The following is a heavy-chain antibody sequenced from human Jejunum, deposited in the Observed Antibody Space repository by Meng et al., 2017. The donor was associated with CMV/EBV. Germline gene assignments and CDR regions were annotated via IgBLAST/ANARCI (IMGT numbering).Heavy chain of an antibody. V-gene: IGHV3-30*03. D-gene: IGHD1-26*01. Sequence: CAASGFSFRDHAMHWVRQAPGKGLEWVALISFDGNHKDYGGSVKGRLTVSRDNSKNWLSLQMNSLRPEDTAVYYCVAEVGARSFDNWGQGTLVTVSS. CDR2: ISFDGNHK. J-gene: IGHJ4*02. CDR3: VAEVGARSFDN. CDR1: GFSFRDHA.